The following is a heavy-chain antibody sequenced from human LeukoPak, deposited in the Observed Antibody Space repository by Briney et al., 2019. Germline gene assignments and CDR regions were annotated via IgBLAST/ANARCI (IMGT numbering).Heavy chain of an antibody. J-gene: IGHJ4*02. Sequence: SVTRSLTCTVAGRFISGCYWSWIRHPAGKGLEWIGRIYTSGSTNYNPSLKSRVTMSVDTSKNQFSLKLSSVTAADTAVYYCARDVSYYYDSSGYLLGNYFDYWGQGTLVTVSS. D-gene: IGHD3-22*01. CDR1: GRFISGCY. CDR2: IYTSGST. V-gene: IGHV4-4*07. CDR3: ARDVSYYYDSSGYLLGNYFDY.